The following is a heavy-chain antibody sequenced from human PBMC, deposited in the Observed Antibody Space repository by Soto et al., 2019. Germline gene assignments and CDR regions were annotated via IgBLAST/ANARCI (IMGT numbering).Heavy chain of an antibody. CDR2: INPNSGGT. CDR3: ARDVIAAATGGYFYGMDV. Sequence: ASVKVSCKASGYTFTGYYMHWVRQAPGQGLEWMGWINPNSGGTNYAQKFQGWVTMTRETSINTAYMELSRLRSDDTAGYYCARDVIAAATGGYFYGMDVWGQGTTVTVSS. V-gene: IGHV1-2*04. CDR1: GYTFTGYY. D-gene: IGHD2-15*01. J-gene: IGHJ6*02.